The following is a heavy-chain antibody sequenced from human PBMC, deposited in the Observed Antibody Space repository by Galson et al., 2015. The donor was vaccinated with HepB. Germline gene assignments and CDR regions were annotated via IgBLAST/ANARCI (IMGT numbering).Heavy chain of an antibody. CDR3: ARPLGSEGHFDY. CDR2: IYPGDSDT. CDR1: GYSLDTYW. J-gene: IGHJ4*02. V-gene: IGHV5-51*01. D-gene: IGHD1-26*01. Sequence: QSGAEVKKPGESLKISCKSSGYSLDTYWIGWVRQMPGKGLEWMGIIYPGDSDTRYSPSFQDQVTISADKSINTAYLQWSSLKASDTAMYYCARPLGSEGHFDYWGQGTLVTVSS.